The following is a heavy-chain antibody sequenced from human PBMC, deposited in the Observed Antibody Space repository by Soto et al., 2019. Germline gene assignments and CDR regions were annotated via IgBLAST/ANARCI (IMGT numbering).Heavy chain of an antibody. CDR2: ITGSGGGT. V-gene: IGHV3-23*01. CDR1: GFTFSSSG. Sequence: GGSLRLSCAASGFTFSSSGMSWDRQAPGKGLEWVSVITGSGGGTYYADSVKGRFAICREKSKNTMYLQMDSLRAGDTAVYYCAKSTDCSCGICNWGQGTQVTVSS. CDR3: AKSTDCSCGICN. J-gene: IGHJ4*02. D-gene: IGHD6-13*01.